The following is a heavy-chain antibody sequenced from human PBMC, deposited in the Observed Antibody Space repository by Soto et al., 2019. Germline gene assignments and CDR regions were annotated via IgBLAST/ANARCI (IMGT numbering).Heavy chain of an antibody. D-gene: IGHD5-18*01. CDR2: ISGSGGST. CDR3: AKERGYSYGCFDY. CDR1: GFTFSSYA. V-gene: IGHV3-23*01. J-gene: IGHJ4*02. Sequence: PGGSLRLSCAASGFTFSSYAISWGRQAPGKGLEWVSAISGSGGSTYYADSVKGRFTISRDNSKNTLYLQMNSLRAEDTAVYYCAKERGYSYGCFDYWGQGTLVTVSS.